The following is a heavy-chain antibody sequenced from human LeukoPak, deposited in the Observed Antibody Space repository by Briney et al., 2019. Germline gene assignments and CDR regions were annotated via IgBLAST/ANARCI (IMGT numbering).Heavy chain of an antibody. CDR2: ISASGGST. V-gene: IGHV3-23*01. CDR1: GFSFSSYA. CDR3: AKDRGYSYGISEY. Sequence: GGSLRLSCAASGFSFSSYAMSWVRQAPGKGLEWVSAISASGGSTYYADSVKGQFTISRDNSKNTLYLQMNSLRAEDTAVYYCAKDRGYSYGISEYWGQGTLVTVSS. D-gene: IGHD5-18*01. J-gene: IGHJ4*02.